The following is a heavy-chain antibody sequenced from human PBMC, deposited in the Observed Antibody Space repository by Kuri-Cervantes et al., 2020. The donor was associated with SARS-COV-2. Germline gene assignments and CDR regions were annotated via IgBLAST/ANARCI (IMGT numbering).Heavy chain of an antibody. V-gene: IGHV1-2*02. J-gene: IGHJ4*02. CDR3: ARGNFPPYDFWSGYYTYYFDY. CDR2: INPNSGGT. Sequence: ASVKVSCKASGYTFTGYYMHWVRQAPGQRLEWMGWINPNSGGTNYAQKFQGRVTMTRDTSISTAYMELSRLRSDDTAVYYCARGNFPPYDFWSGYYTYYFDYWGQGTLVTVSS. CDR1: GYTFTGYY. D-gene: IGHD3-3*01.